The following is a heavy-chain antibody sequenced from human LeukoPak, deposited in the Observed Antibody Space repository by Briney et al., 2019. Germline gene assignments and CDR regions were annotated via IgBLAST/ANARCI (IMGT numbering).Heavy chain of an antibody. D-gene: IGHD3-3*01. CDR2: INPSGGST. J-gene: IGHJ6*02. Sequence: ASVKVSCKASGYTFTSYYMHWVRQAPGQGLEWMGIINPSGGSTSYAQKFQGRVTMTRDTSTSIVYMELSSLRSEDTAVYYCARVPSLEWLLPYYYYYGMDVWGQGTTVTVSS. CDR3: ARVPSLEWLLPYYYYYGMDV. CDR1: GYTFTSYY. V-gene: IGHV1-46*01.